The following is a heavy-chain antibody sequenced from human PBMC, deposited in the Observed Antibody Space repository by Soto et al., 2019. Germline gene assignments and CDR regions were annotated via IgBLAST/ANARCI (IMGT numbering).Heavy chain of an antibody. CDR3: AKDKVWGNFFDY. D-gene: IGHD3-16*01. CDR2: ISGSGGST. CDR1: GFTFSSYA. Sequence: EVPLLESGGGLVQPGGSLRLSCAASGFTFSSYAMSWVRQAPGKGLEWVSAISGSGGSTYYADSVKGRFTISRDNSKNTLYLQMNSLRAEDTAVYYCAKDKVWGNFFDYWGQGTLVTVSS. V-gene: IGHV3-23*01. J-gene: IGHJ4*02.